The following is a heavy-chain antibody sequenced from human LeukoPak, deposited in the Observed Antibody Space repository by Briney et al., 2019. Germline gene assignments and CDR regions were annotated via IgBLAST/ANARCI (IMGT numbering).Heavy chain of an antibody. CDR3: AKDLRGIVVTATGGGPC. V-gene: IGHV3-23*01. J-gene: IGHJ4*02. D-gene: IGHD6-19*01. Sequence: GGSLRLSCAVSGFTFKTYAMTWVRQAPGKGLEWVSSISGSSGTTNYADSVKGRFIISRDNSRDSLHLHMNDLRAEDTAVYYCAKDLRGIVVTATGGGPCWGQGTLVTVSS. CDR1: GFTFKTYA. CDR2: ISGSSGTT.